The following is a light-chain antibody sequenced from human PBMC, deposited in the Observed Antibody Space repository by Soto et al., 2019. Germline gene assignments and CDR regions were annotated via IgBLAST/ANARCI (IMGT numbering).Light chain of an antibody. Sequence: EIVLTQSPGTLSLSPGERTTLSCRSSQSVSSSYLAWYQQKPGQAPRLLISGASSRATGIPDRFSGSGSGTDFTLTISRLEPEDFAVYYCQQYGSSPITFGQGTLLEIK. CDR1: QSVSSSY. CDR3: QQYGSSPIT. CDR2: GAS. J-gene: IGKJ5*01. V-gene: IGKV3-20*01.